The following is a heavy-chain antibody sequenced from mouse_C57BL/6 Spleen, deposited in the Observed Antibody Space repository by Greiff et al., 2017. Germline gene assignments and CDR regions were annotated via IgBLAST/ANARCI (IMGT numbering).Heavy chain of an antibody. Sequence: EVKLLDPGPGLVKPSQSLSLTCSVTGYSITSGYFWNWIRQFPGNKLEWMGYISYDGSHNYNPSLKKGISSTHDTSKNQLFLMMNTVTTEYTATYCCARGGYDYVYFDYWGQGTTLTVSS. D-gene: IGHD2-4*01. CDR1: GYSITSGYF. CDR3: ARGGYDYVYFDY. CDR2: ISYDGSH. J-gene: IGHJ2*01. V-gene: IGHV3-6*01.